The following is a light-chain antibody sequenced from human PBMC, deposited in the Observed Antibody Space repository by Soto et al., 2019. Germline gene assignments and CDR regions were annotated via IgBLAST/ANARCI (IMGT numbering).Light chain of an antibody. CDR2: GAS. J-gene: IGKJ1*01. Sequence: EIVMTQSPATLSVPPGERATLSCRASQSVRSNLAWYQQKPGQAPRLLIYGASTRATGIPARFSGSGSGTEFTLTISSLQAEDFAVYYCQQYNNWPRTFGQGTKVQIK. CDR3: QQYNNWPRT. CDR1: QSVRSN. V-gene: IGKV3-15*01.